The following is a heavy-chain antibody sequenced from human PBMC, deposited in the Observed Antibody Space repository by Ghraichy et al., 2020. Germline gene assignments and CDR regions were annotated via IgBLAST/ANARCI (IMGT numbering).Heavy chain of an antibody. CDR1: GGSMSSYNYY. J-gene: IGHJ1*01. D-gene: IGHD1-7*01. V-gene: IGHV4-39*01. CDR2: IYNSGST. CDR3: AKHEPGTMLGF. Sequence: SETLSLTCSVSGGSMSSYNYYWVWIRQPPGKGLEWIGTIYNSGSTYYNPSLKSRVTMSVDTSRNQLSLKLSSVTATDTAVYHCAKHEPGTMLGFWGQGTLVTVSS.